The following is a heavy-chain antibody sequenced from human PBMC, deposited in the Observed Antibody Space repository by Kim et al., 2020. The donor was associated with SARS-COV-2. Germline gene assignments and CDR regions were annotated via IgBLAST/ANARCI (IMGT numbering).Heavy chain of an antibody. V-gene: IGHV3-21*01. J-gene: IGHJ6*02. CDR2: ISSSSSYI. CDR1: GFTFSSYS. D-gene: IGHD4-4*01. Sequence: GGSLRLSCAASGFTFSSYSMNWVRQAPGKGLEWVSSISSSSSYIYYADSVKGRFTISRDNAKNSLYLQMNSLRAEDTAVYYCARDSSGYSNYKYYYYYGMDVWGQGTTVTVSS. CDR3: ARDSSGYSNYKYYYYYGMDV.